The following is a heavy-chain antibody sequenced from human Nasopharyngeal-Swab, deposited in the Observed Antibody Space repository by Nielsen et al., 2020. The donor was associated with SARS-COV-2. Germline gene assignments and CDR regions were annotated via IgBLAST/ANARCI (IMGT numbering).Heavy chain of an antibody. J-gene: IGHJ6*02. CDR3: AKCMGYSYGYELYYYYYGIDV. Sequence: SLKISCAASGFTFDDYAMHWVRQAPGKGLEWVSGISWNSGSIGYADSVKGRFTISRDNAKNSLYRQMNSLRAADTALYYSAKCMGYSYGYELYYYYYGIDVWRQGTTVTVSS. CDR2: ISWNSGSI. D-gene: IGHD5-18*01. V-gene: IGHV3-9*01. CDR1: GFTFDDYA.